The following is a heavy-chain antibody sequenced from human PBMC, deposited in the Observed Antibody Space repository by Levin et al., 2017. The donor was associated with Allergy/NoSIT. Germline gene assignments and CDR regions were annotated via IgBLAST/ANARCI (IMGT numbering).Heavy chain of an antibody. D-gene: IGHD1-26*01. J-gene: IGHJ6*03. Sequence: GGSLRLSLTCAASGFTFSSYGMHWVRQAPGKGLEWVAVISYDGSNKYYADSVKGRFTISRDNSKNTLYLQMNSLRAEDTAVYYCAKDSGYYMDVWGKGTTVTVSS. V-gene: IGHV3-30*18. CDR1: GFTFSSYG. CDR3: AKDSGYYMDV. CDR2: ISYDGSNK.